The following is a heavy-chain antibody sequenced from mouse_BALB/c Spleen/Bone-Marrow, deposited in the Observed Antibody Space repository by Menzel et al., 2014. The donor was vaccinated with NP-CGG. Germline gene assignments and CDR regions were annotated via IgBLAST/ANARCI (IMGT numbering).Heavy chain of an antibody. V-gene: IGHV1-69*01. Sequence: QVQLQQSGAELVMPGASVKMSCKASGPTFTDYWMHWVKQRPGQGLEWIGAIDTSDSYTNYNQKFKGKATLTVDESSSTAYMQLSSLTSEDAAVYYCARSDYRFDPLPYWGQGTLVTVPA. CDR3: ARSDYRFDPLPY. CDR2: IDTSDSYT. J-gene: IGHJ3*01. D-gene: IGHD2-14*01. CDR1: GPTFTDYW.